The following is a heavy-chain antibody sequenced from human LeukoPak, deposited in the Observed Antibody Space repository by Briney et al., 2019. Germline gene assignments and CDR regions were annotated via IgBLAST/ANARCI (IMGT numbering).Heavy chain of an antibody. Sequence: SETLSLTCAVYGGSFSGYCWSWIRQPPGKGLEWIGEINHSGSTNYNPSLKSRVTISVDTSKNQFSLKLSSVTAADTAVYYCAGRLDAVDYWGQGTLVTVSS. CDR3: AGRLDAVDY. CDR2: INHSGST. V-gene: IGHV4-34*01. J-gene: IGHJ4*02. CDR1: GGSFSGYC.